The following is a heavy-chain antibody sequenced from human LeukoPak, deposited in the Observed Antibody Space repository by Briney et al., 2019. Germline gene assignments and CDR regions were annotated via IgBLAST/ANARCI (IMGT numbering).Heavy chain of an antibody. J-gene: IGHJ6*03. CDR1: GYTLTELS. CDR2: FDPEDGET. CDR3: ARVGATFDYYYYMDV. D-gene: IGHD1-26*01. Sequence: ASVKVSCKVSGYTLTELSMHWVRQAPGKGLEWMGGFDPEDGETIYAQKFQGRVTMTRDMSTSTVYMELSSLRSEDTAVYYCARVGATFDYYYYMDVWGKGTTVTVSS. V-gene: IGHV1-24*01.